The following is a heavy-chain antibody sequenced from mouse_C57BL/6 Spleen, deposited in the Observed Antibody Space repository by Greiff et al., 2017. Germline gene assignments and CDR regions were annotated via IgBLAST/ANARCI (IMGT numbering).Heavy chain of an antibody. CDR2: INPNNGGT. Sequence: EVQLQQSGPELVKPGASVKIPCKASGYTFTDYNMDWVKQSHGKSLEWIGDINPNNGGTIYNQKFKGKATLTVDKSSSTAYMELRSLTSEDTAVYYCARHYFPYYYGSRENYCDYWGQGTTLTGSS. CDR3: ARHYFPYYYGSRENYCDY. CDR1: GYTFTDYN. V-gene: IGHV1-18*01. J-gene: IGHJ2*01. D-gene: IGHD1-1*01.